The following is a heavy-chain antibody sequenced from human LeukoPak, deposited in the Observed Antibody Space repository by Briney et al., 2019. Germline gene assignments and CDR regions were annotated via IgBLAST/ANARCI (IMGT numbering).Heavy chain of an antibody. Sequence: SGGSLRLSCAASGFTFSSYAMSWVRQAPGKGLEWVSAISGSGGSTYYADSVKGRFTISRDNSKNTLYPQMNSLRAEDTAVYYCAKEWNDYDILTGFTPSYYYMDVWGKGNTVTVSS. CDR1: GFTFSSYA. J-gene: IGHJ6*03. CDR3: AKEWNDYDILTGFTPSYYYMDV. D-gene: IGHD3-9*01. CDR2: ISGSGGST. V-gene: IGHV3-23*01.